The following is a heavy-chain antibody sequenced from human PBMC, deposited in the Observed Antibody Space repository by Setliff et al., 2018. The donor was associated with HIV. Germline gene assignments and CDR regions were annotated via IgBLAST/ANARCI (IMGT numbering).Heavy chain of an antibody. D-gene: IGHD3-22*01. J-gene: IGHJ4*02. CDR2: IYYSGST. Sequence: TCTVSGGSISSHYWSWIRQPPGKGLEWIGSIYYSGSTNYNPSLKSRVTISVDTSKNQFSLKLSSVTAADTAVYYCARAPTEEAYYYDSSGYWGQGTLVTVSS. V-gene: IGHV4-59*11. CDR1: GGSISSHY. CDR3: ARAPTEEAYYYDSSGY.